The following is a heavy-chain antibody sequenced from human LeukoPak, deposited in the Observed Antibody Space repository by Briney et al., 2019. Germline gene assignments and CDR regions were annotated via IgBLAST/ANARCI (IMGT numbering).Heavy chain of an antibody. CDR1: GGSLSSYY. V-gene: IGHV4-59*01. Sequence: SETLSLTCTVSGGSLSSYYWSWIRQPPGKGLEWIGYIYYSGSTNYNPSLKSRVTISVDRSKNQFSLKLSSVTAADTAVYYGATKIAAGADYWGQGTLVTVSS. D-gene: IGHD6-13*01. CDR3: ATKIAAGADY. J-gene: IGHJ4*02. CDR2: IYYSGST.